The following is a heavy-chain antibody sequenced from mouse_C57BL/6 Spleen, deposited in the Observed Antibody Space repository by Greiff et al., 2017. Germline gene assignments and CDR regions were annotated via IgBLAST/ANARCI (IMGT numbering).Heavy chain of an antibody. CDR1: GYTFTDYE. J-gene: IGHJ3*01. CDR3: TRGYDYDSSQGCAY. D-gene: IGHD1-1*01. V-gene: IGHV1-15*01. Sequence: QVQLQQSGAELVRPGASVTLSCKASGYTFTDYEMHWVKQTPVHGLEWIGAIDPGTGGTAYNQKFKGKAILTADKSSSTAYMELRSLTSEDSAVYYGTRGYDYDSSQGCAYWGQGTLVTVSA. CDR2: IDPGTGGT.